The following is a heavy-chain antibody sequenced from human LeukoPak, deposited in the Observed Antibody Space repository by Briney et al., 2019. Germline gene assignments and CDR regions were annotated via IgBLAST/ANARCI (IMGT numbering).Heavy chain of an antibody. V-gene: IGHV3-7*03. CDR2: INRDEGER. CDR1: GFTFSNYW. CDR3: ARGHHGMDV. Sequence: GGSLRLSCAASGFTFSNYWMNWVRQALGQGPEWVAYINRDEGERSYVDSVKGRFSISRDNARNSLYLQMNSLRADDTAVYYCARGHHGMDVWGQGATVTVSS. J-gene: IGHJ6*02.